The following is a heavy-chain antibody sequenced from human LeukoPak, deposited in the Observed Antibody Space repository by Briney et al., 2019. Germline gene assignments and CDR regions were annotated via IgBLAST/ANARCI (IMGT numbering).Heavy chain of an antibody. CDR3: AKVETGTTKGGWFAP. V-gene: IGHV3-23*01. CDR1: GFTFSSYA. Sequence: LAGGSLRLSCAASGFTFSSYAMSWGRQAPGKGLEWVSAISGSGGSTYYADSVKGRFTISRDNSKNTLYLQMNSLRAEDTAVYYCAKVETGTTKGGWFAPWGQGTLVTVSS. D-gene: IGHD1-7*01. CDR2: ISGSGGST. J-gene: IGHJ5*02.